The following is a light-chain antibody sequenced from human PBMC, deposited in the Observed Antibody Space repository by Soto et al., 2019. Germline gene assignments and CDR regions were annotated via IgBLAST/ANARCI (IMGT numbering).Light chain of an antibody. J-gene: IGLJ1*01. V-gene: IGLV2-8*01. CDR2: EGG. Sequence: VLTQPPSASGSPGQSVTISCTGTSSDVGGYNYVSWYQQHPGKAPKLIISEGGKRPSGVPDRFSGSKSGNTASLTVSGLPAEDEADYYCTSHAGSNNYVFGTGTKVTVL. CDR3: TSHAGSNNYV. CDR1: SSDVGGYNY.